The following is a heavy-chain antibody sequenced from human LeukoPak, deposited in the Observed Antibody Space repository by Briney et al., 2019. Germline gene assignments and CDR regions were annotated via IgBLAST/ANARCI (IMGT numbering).Heavy chain of an antibody. Sequence: ASVKVSCKASGYTFTSYGITWVRQAPGQGLEWMGWISAFNGNTNYAQKFQGRVTMTTDTSTKIADMELRSLRSDDTAVYYCARGYQTSYYDRSGYLTYFDYWGQGTLVTVSS. CDR1: GYTFTSYG. V-gene: IGHV1-18*01. D-gene: IGHD3-22*01. J-gene: IGHJ4*02. CDR2: ISAFNGNT. CDR3: ARGYQTSYYDRSGYLTYFDY.